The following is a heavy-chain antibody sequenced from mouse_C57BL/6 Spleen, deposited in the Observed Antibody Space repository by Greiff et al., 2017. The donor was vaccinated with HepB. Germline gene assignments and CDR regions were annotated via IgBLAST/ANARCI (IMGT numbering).Heavy chain of an antibody. V-gene: IGHV1-54*01. Sequence: QVQLKESGAELVRPGTSVKVSCKASGYAFTNYLIEWVKQRPGQGLEWIGVINPGSGGTNYNEKFKGKATLTADKSSSTAYMQLSSLTSEDSAVYFCARRGSSYETWFAYWGQGTLVTVSA. J-gene: IGHJ3*01. D-gene: IGHD1-1*01. CDR3: ARRGSSYETWFAY. CDR2: INPGSGGT. CDR1: GYAFTNYL.